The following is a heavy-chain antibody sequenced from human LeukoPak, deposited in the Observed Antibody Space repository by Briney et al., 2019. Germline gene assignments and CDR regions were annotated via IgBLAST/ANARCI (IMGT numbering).Heavy chain of an antibody. CDR3: ARVLYYSDSSGYYYYFDL. D-gene: IGHD3-22*01. V-gene: IGHV1-46*01. Sequence: ASVKVSCKASGYTFTTYFIHWVRQAPGQGLEWMGIINPGGGGTNYAQNFQGRITMTRDMSTTTVYMELSSLKASDTAMYYCARVLYYSDSSGYYYYFDLWGQGTLVTVSS. CDR2: INPGGGGT. CDR1: GYTFTTYF. J-gene: IGHJ4*02.